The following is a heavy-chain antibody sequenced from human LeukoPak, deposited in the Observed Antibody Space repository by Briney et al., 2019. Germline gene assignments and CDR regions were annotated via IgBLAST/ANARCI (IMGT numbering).Heavy chain of an antibody. CDR1: GGSISSSSYY. V-gene: IGHV4-39*02. Sequence: KPSETLSLTCTVSGGSISSSSYYWGWIRQPPGKGLEWIGSIYYSGSTYYNPSLKSRDTISVDTSKNQFSLKLSSVTAADTAVYYCAREGIVGATLASFWGQGTLVTVSS. D-gene: IGHD1-26*01. CDR3: AREGIVGATLASF. J-gene: IGHJ4*02. CDR2: IYYSGST.